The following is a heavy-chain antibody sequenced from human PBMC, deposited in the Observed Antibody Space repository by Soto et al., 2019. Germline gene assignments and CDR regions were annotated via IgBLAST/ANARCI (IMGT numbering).Heavy chain of an antibody. CDR2: IYYSGST. V-gene: IGHV4-31*03. CDR3: ARSGTGVYDSSGYFDY. D-gene: IGHD3-22*01. Sequence: SETLSLTCTVSGGSISSGGYYWSWIRQHPGKGLEWIGYIYYSGSTYYNPSLKSRVTISVDTSKNQFSLKLRSVTAADTAVYYCARSGTGVYDSSGYFDYWGQGTLVTVSS. J-gene: IGHJ4*02. CDR1: GGSISSGGYY.